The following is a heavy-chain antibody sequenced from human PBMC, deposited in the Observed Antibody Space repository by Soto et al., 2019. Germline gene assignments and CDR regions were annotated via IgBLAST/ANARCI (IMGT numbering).Heavy chain of an antibody. Sequence: QVQLVESGGGVVQPGRSLRLSCAASGFTFSSYGMHWVRQAPGKGLEWVAVISYDGSNKYYADSVKGRITISRDNTKNTLYLQMNSLRAEDTAVYYCAKSGSTMIVVAYFDYWGQGTLVTVSS. V-gene: IGHV3-30*18. CDR3: AKSGSTMIVVAYFDY. J-gene: IGHJ4*02. CDR1: GFTFSSYG. CDR2: ISYDGSNK. D-gene: IGHD3-22*01.